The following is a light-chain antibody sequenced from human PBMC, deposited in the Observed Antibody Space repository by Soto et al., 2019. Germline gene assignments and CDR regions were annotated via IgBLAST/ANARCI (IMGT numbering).Light chain of an antibody. Sequence: ETLMTQSPATLPVSPGERATLSCRASQSVNNNLAWYQQKLGQAPRVLIYGASTRATGIPARFTGSGSGTEFILTITSQQSEDSAVYYCQEYNTWPWTFGQGTKVDI. V-gene: IGKV3-15*01. CDR1: QSVNNN. CDR2: GAS. CDR3: QEYNTWPWT. J-gene: IGKJ1*01.